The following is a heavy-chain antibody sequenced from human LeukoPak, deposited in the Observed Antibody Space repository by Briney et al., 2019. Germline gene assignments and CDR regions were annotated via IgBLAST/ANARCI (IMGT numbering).Heavy chain of an antibody. J-gene: IGHJ5*02. V-gene: IGHV1-18*04. CDR2: ISAYNGNT. CDR3: ARSFVPYDSNFWYGFDP. CDR1: GYTFTSYY. D-gene: IGHD6-13*01. Sequence: ASVKVSCKASGYTFTSYYKHWVRQAPGQGLEWMGWISAYNGNTNYAQKLQGRVTMTTDTSTSTAYMELRSLRSDDTAVYYCARSFVPYDSNFWYGFDPWGQGALVTVSS.